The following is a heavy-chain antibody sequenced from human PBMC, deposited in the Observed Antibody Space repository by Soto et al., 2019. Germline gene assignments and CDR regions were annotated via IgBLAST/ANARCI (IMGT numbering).Heavy chain of an antibody. J-gene: IGHJ3*02. Sequence: EVQLVESGGGLVQPGGSLRLSCAASGFTFSSYWMSWVRQAPGKGLEWVANIKQDGSEKYYVDSVKGRFTISRDNAKNSLYLQMNSLRAEDPAVYYCASAFFLYYYDSSGYPDDAFDIWGQGTMVTVSS. CDR2: IKQDGSEK. V-gene: IGHV3-7*01. D-gene: IGHD3-22*01. CDR3: ASAFFLYYYDSSGYPDDAFDI. CDR1: GFTFSSYW.